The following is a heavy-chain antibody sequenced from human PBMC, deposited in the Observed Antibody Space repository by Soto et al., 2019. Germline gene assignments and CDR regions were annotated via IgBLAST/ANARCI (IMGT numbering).Heavy chain of an antibody. Sequence: QVQLVESGGGVVQPGTSLRLSCAASGFAFNYYALHWVRQAPGKGLEWLAVLSYHVLNYYYADSVKGRFTISRDNSKSTLYLQMDSLRVEDTSVYYCATDPMLPSPDDYYFDNWGQGTRVTVSS. J-gene: IGHJ4*02. CDR1: GFAFNYYA. CDR3: ATDPMLPSPDDYYFDN. CDR2: LSYHVLNY. V-gene: IGHV3-30-3*01. D-gene: IGHD2-2*01.